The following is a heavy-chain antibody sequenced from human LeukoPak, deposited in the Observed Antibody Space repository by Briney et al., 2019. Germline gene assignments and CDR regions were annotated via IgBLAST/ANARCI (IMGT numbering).Heavy chain of an antibody. Sequence: GGSLRLSCAASGFTFSNYAIHWVRQAPGKGLEWVAVISSDGNKKDYADSVKGRLTISRDNSKNTLYLQVNSLRTEDTALYYCARGAHKRDDYGGFFDYWGQGTLVTVSS. CDR1: GFTFSNYA. J-gene: IGHJ4*02. CDR2: ISSDGNKK. CDR3: ARGAHKRDDYGGFFDY. D-gene: IGHD4-23*01. V-gene: IGHV3-30*04.